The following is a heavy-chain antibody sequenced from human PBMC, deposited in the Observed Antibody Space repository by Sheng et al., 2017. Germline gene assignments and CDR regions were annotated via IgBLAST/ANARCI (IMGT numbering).Heavy chain of an antibody. Sequence: EVQLLESGGGLVQPGGSLRLSCAASGFTFSSYAMSWVRQAPGKGLEWVSGISGSGGSTYYADSVKGRFTISRDNSKNTLYLQMNSLRAEDTGVYYCAKFPSIAVACVPLYYFDYWGQGTLVTVSS. V-gene: IGHV3-23*01. CDR2: ISGSGGST. CDR1: GFTFSSYA. D-gene: IGHD6-19*01. CDR3: AKFPSIAVACVPLYYFDY. J-gene: IGHJ4*02.